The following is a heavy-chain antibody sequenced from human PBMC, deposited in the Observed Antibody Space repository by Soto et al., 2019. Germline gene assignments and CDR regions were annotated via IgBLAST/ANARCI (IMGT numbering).Heavy chain of an antibody. CDR2: IWYDGSNK. CDR1: GFTFSSYG. CDR3: AREEYYYGGPWVG. J-gene: IGHJ4*02. V-gene: IGHV3-33*01. Sequence: GGSLRLSCAASGFTFSSYGMHWVRQAPGKGLEWVAVIWYDGSNKYYADSVKGRFTISRDNSKNTLYLQMNSLRAEDTAVYYCAREEYYYGGPWVGWGQGTLVTVSS. D-gene: IGHD3-10*01.